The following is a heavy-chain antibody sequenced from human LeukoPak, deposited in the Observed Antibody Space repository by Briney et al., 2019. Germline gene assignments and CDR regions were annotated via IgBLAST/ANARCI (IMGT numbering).Heavy chain of an antibody. D-gene: IGHD3-10*01. CDR1: GGPFSGYF. CDR3: ARRYYYNLGSFPFDF. Sequence: KPSETLSLTCAVSGGPFSGYFWSWIRQPPGKGLEWIGEIHNSGTTNYNPSLNSRVTISEDTSKNQIYLNLRSVTDADTAVYYCARRYYYNLGSFPFDFWGQGTLVTVSS. J-gene: IGHJ4*02. V-gene: IGHV4-34*01. CDR2: IHNSGTT.